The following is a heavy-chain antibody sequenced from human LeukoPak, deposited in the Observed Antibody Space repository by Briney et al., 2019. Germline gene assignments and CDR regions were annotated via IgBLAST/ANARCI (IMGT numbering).Heavy chain of an antibody. CDR1: GFTFSSYG. Sequence: GSLRLSCAASGFTFSSYGMHWVRKAPGKGLEWVAFIRYDGSNKYYADSVKGRFTISRDNSKNTLYLQMNSLRAEDTAVYYCAKAPDADYYDSSGLRSFDYWGQGTLVTVSS. J-gene: IGHJ4*02. CDR2: IRYDGSNK. CDR3: AKAPDADYYDSSGLRSFDY. D-gene: IGHD3-22*01. V-gene: IGHV3-30*02.